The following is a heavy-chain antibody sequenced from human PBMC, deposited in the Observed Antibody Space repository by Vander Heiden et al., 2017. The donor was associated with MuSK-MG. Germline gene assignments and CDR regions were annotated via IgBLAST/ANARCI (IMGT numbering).Heavy chain of an antibody. J-gene: IGHJ4*02. CDR2: ITWRSGRV. V-gene: IGHV3-9*01. Sequence: EVQLVESGGGLVQPGRSLRLSCAASGFTFDDYAMHWGRQGPGKCLEWVSGITWRSGRVDYADSVKGRFTISRDNAKNSLYLQMNSLRAEDTALYYCAKGQRSSGWSFDYWGQGTLVTVSS. CDR1: GFTFDDYA. CDR3: AKGQRSSGWSFDY. D-gene: IGHD6-19*01.